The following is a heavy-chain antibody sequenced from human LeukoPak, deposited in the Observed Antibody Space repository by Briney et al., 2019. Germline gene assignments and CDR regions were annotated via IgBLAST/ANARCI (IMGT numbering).Heavy chain of an antibody. V-gene: IGHV3-9*01. CDR3: ARNVTDCSSGSCYKMDY. CDR2: ISWNSGTI. CDR1: GFTFDDSA. Sequence: GGSLRLSCAASGFTFDDSAMHWVRQAPGKALEWVSGISWNSGTILYADSVKGRFTISRDNAKNSLYLQMNSLRVEDTALYYCARNVTDCSSGSCYKMDYWGQGTLVTVSS. D-gene: IGHD2-15*01. J-gene: IGHJ4*02.